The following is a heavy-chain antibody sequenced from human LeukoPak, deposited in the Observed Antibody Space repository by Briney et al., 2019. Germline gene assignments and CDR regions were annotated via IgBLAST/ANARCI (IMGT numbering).Heavy chain of an antibody. CDR3: ARDPRWGPTRNWYFDL. Sequence: GGSLRLSCAASGFTFSSYWMPWVRQAPGKGLVWVSRINSDGSSTSYADSVKGRFTISRDNAKNTLYLQMNGLRAEDTAVYYCARDPRWGPTRNWYFDLWGRGTLVTVSS. CDR1: GFTFSSYW. CDR2: INSDGSST. J-gene: IGHJ2*01. D-gene: IGHD2-21*02. V-gene: IGHV3-74*01.